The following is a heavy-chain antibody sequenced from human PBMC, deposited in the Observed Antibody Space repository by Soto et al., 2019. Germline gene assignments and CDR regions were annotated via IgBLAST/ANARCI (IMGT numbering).Heavy chain of an antibody. V-gene: IGHV3-30-3*01. CDR3: PRGYDFWSGYYYPYGMDV. CDR1: GFIFSSYA. Sequence: QVQLVESGGGVVQPGRSLRLSCAASGFIFSSYAMHWVRQAPGKGLEWVAVISFDGSYKYYADSVKGRFTISRDNSKNTVCLQMNSLRAEDTAVYYCPRGYDFWSGYYYPYGMDVWGQGTTVTVSS. CDR2: ISFDGSYK. J-gene: IGHJ6*02. D-gene: IGHD3-3*01.